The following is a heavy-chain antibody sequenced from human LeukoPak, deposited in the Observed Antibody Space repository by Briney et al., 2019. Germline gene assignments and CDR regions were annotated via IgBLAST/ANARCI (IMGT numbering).Heavy chain of an antibody. CDR3: AREGYSYGSYVDY. D-gene: IGHD5-18*01. Sequence: TSSETLSLTCTVSGVSISSSSYYWGWIRQPPGKGLEWIGSIYYSGSTYYNPSLKSRVTISVDTSKNQFSLQLSSVTAADTAVYYCAREGYSYGSYVDYWGQGTLVTVSS. J-gene: IGHJ4*02. V-gene: IGHV4-39*07. CDR2: IYYSGST. CDR1: GVSISSSSYY.